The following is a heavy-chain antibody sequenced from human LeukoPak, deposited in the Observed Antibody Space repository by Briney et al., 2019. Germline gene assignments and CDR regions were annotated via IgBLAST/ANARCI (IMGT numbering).Heavy chain of an antibody. V-gene: IGHV3-73*01. CDR2: IRSKVSSYAT. CDR1: GFTFSGST. D-gene: IGHD6-19*01. J-gene: IGHJ1*01. CDR3: TSPQADSGATYFRH. Sequence: AGGSLRLSCAASGFTFSGSTMHGVRQASGKGLEWIGRIRSKVSSYATAYAASVKGRFTISRDDAKNTAYLQMDSLKTEDTAVYYCTSPQADSGATYFRHWGQGTLVTVSS.